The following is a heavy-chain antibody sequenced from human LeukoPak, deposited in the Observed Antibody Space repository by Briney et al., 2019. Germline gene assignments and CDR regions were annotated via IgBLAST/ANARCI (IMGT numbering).Heavy chain of an antibody. CDR1: GGSISSSSYY. CDR3: ARGGGLQLWSSGYFDY. CDR2: IYYSGST. Sequence: SETLSLTCTVSGGSISSSSYYWGWIRQPPGKGLEWIGSIYYSGSTYYNPSLKSRVTISVDTSKNQFSLKLSSVTAADTAVYYCARGGGLQLWSSGYFDYWGQGTLVTVSS. V-gene: IGHV4-39*07. D-gene: IGHD5-18*01. J-gene: IGHJ4*02.